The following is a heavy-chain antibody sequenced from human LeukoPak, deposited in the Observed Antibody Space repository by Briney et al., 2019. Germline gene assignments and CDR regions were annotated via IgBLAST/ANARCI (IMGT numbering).Heavy chain of an antibody. CDR3: ASSRIFGVVDYYYYGMDV. J-gene: IGHJ6*02. CDR2: INPNSGGT. Sequence: ASVKVSCKASGYTFTGYYMHWVRQAPGQGLEWMGWINPNSGGTNYAQKFQGRVTMTRDTSISTAYMELSRLRSDDTDVYYCASSRIFGVVDYYYYGMDVWGQGTTVTVSS. V-gene: IGHV1-2*02. D-gene: IGHD3-3*01. CDR1: GYTFTGYY.